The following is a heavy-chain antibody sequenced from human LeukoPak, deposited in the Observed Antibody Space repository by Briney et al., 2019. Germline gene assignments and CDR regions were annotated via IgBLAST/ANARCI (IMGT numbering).Heavy chain of an antibody. CDR1: GFTFRSYG. CDR2: ISYDGSNK. V-gene: IGHV3-30*06. D-gene: IGHD3-22*01. CDR3: ARELDYYYDSSGYYSP. Sequence: GGSLRLSCAASGFTFRSYGMHWVRQAPGKGLEWVAVISYDGSNKYYADSVKGRFTISRDNSKNTLYLQMNSLRAEDTAVYYCARELDYYYDSSGYYSPWGQGTLVTVSS. J-gene: IGHJ5*02.